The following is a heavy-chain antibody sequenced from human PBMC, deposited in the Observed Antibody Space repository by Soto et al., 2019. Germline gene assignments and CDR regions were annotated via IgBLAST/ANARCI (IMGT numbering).Heavy chain of an antibody. Sequence: GGSLRLSCAASGFTFNIYALHWVRQAPGKGLEWVAVISFDGTKKYYSDSVKGRFTISRDNLKNTLYLQMNNLRVEDAALYFCAREDDYGYRYINYGFDVWGQGTKVTVYS. CDR2: ISFDGTKK. D-gene: IGHD4-17*01. V-gene: IGHV3-30-3*01. CDR1: GFTFNIYA. CDR3: AREDDYGYRYINYGFDV. J-gene: IGHJ6*02.